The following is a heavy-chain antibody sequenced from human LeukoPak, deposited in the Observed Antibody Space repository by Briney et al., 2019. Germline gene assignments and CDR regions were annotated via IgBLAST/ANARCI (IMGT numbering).Heavy chain of an antibody. J-gene: IGHJ4*02. D-gene: IGHD3-16*01. V-gene: IGHV3-7*01. CDR1: VFTFSTSW. CDR3: AKGDYFDY. CDR2: IKEDGSEK. Sequence: GGSLRLSCAASVFTFSTSWMSWVRQAPGKGLEWVANIKEDGSEKWYMDSVKGRFTISRDNAKNSLYLQMNSLRAEDTAVFYCAKGDYFDYWGQGTLVTVSS.